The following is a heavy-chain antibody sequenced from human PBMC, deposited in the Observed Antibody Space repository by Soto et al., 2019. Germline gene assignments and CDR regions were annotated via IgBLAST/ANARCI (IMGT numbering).Heavy chain of an antibody. V-gene: IGHV3-23*01. D-gene: IGHD3-22*01. CDR3: ANGIVDGRSHYYAMDV. CDR2: ISGSGDSS. Sequence: EVTLLESGGRLVQPGGSLRLSCEASGFIFSSYSMSWARQAPGKGLEWVSVISGSGDSSYYATSVKSRFTISRDNSNNTLFLEMGSLRAEDTAVYYCANGIVDGRSHYYAMDVWGQGTSVIVSS. J-gene: IGHJ6*02. CDR1: GFIFSSYS.